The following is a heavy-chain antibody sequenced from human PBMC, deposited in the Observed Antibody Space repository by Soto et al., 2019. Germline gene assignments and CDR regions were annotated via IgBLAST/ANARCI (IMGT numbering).Heavy chain of an antibody. V-gene: IGHV4-30-2*01. CDR3: ARGAPGTFGGVIVDY. CDR2: IYHSGST. CDR1: GGSISSGGYS. D-gene: IGHD3-16*02. Sequence: NPSETLSLTCAVSGGSISSGGYSWSWIRQPPGKGLEWIGYIYHSGSTYYNPSLKSRVTISVDRSKNQFSLKLSSVTAADTAVYYCARGAPGTFGGVIVDYWGQGTLVTVSS. J-gene: IGHJ4*02.